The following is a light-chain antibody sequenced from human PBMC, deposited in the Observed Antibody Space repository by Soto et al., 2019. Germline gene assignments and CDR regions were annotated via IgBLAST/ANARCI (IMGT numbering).Light chain of an antibody. V-gene: IGKV3-15*01. Sequence: EIVMTQSPATLSVSPGDRATLSCRANQSVRSNLAWYQQRPGQAPRLLIYGASTRATGIPARFSGSGSGTEFTLTIRSLQSEDFAIYYCKQYNHWPRTFGQGTKVDIK. CDR3: KQYNHWPRT. J-gene: IGKJ1*01. CDR2: GAS. CDR1: QSVRSN.